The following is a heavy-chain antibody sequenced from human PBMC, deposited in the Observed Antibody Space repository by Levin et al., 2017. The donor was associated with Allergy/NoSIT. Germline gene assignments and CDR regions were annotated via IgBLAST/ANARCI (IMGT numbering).Heavy chain of an antibody. Sequence: GESLKISCAASGFTFSSYGMHWVRQAPGKGLEWVAVISYDGSNKYYADSVKGRFTISRDNSKNTLYLQMNSLRAEDTAVYYCAKDRRIAVAGTGYYYGMDVWDQGTTVTVSS. V-gene: IGHV3-30*18. CDR2: ISYDGSNK. CDR3: AKDRRIAVAGTGYYYGMDV. CDR1: GFTFSSYG. D-gene: IGHD6-19*01. J-gene: IGHJ6*02.